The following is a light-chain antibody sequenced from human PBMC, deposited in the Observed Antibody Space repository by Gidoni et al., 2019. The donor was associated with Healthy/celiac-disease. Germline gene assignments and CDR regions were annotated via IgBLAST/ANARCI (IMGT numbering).Light chain of an antibody. CDR3: QQYNSYSRT. J-gene: IGKJ1*01. V-gene: IGKV1-5*03. CDR1: QSISSW. Sequence: DIQMTQSPSTLSASVGDRVTITCRASQSISSWLAWYQQKPGKAPKLLIYKASSLESGVPSRFSGSGSGTEFTITISSLQPDDFATYYCQQYNSYSRTFXQXTKVEIK. CDR2: KAS.